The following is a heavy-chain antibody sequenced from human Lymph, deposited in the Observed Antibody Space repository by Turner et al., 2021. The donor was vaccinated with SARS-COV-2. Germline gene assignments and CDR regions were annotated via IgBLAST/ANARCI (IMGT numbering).Heavy chain of an antibody. D-gene: IGHD3-3*01. CDR3: ARDVERYNDFWSGYSGGYGLDV. Sequence: QVQLVQSGAGVKKPGVSVKVSCKASGYTFTGYYMHWVRQAPGQGLEWRGWINPNSGGTNYAQKFRGRVTMTRDTSISTAYMKLSRLRSDDTAVYYCARDVERYNDFWSGYSGGYGLDVWGQGTTVTVSS. J-gene: IGHJ6*02. CDR2: INPNSGGT. V-gene: IGHV1-2*02. CDR1: GYTFTGYY.